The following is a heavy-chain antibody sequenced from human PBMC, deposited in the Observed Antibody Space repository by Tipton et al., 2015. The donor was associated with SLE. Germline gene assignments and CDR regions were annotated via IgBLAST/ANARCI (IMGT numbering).Heavy chain of an antibody. J-gene: IGHJ3*01. CDR2: IYYDGTT. CDR1: GFSVSSKY. V-gene: IGHV3-53*01. D-gene: IGHD3-16*01. CDR3: ARGGSDAFDF. Sequence: SLRLSCAASGFSVSSKYMSWVRQAPGKGLEWVSVIYYDGTTNNADSVKGRFTISRDNSKNTVYLQMTNLRAGDTAVYYCARGGSDAFDFWGQGTRVTVSS.